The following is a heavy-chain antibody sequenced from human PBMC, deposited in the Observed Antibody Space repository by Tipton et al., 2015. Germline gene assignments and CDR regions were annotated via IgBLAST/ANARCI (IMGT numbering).Heavy chain of an antibody. V-gene: IGHV4-61*01. D-gene: IGHD3-10*01. Sequence: PGLVKPSETLSLTCTVSGGSVSSVSYYWGWIRQTPGKGLEWIGYISQRDGTNYNPSLKSRVTISTDTSKNQFFLSLTSVTAADTAVYYCARHRGVGGLADYWGRGTLVTVSS. CDR1: GGSVSSVSYY. CDR3: ARHRGVGGLADY. CDR2: ISQRDGT. J-gene: IGHJ4*02.